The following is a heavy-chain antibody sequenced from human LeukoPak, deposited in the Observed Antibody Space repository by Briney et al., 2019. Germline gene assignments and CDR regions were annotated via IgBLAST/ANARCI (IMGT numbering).Heavy chain of an antibody. V-gene: IGHV4-59*01. J-gene: IGHJ4*02. D-gene: IGHD3-9*01. CDR3: ARGRKYYDILTGYHPTAFDY. CDR1: GGSFSGYY. Sequence: SETLSLTCAVYGGSFSGYYWSWIRQPPGKGLEWIGYVSYSGTTTYNPSLKGRVTISVDTSKNWFSLKLSSVAAADTAVYYCARGRKYYDILTGYHPTAFDYWGQGILITVSS. CDR2: VSYSGTT.